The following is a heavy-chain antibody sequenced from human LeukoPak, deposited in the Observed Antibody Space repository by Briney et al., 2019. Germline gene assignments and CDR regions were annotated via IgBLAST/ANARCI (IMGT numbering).Heavy chain of an antibody. CDR1: GGSFSGYY. CDR3: ARERSGYYYYYYMDV. J-gene: IGHJ6*03. D-gene: IGHD3-10*01. CDR2: INHSGST. V-gene: IGHV4-34*01. Sequence: PSETLSLTCAVYGGSFSGYYWSGIRQPPGKGQEWIGEINHSGSTNYNPPLKSRVTISVDTSKNQFSLKLSSVTAADTAVYYCARERSGYYYYYYMDVWGKGTTVTVSS.